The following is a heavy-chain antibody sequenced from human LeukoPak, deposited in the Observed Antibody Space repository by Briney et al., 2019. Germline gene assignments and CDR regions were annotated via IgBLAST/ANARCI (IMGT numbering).Heavy chain of an antibody. J-gene: IGHJ4*02. D-gene: IGHD5-24*01. CDR2: ISADSGNT. CDR3: ARDKNYRFDY. CDR1: GYTFTDNG. V-gene: IGHV1-18*01. Sequence: ASVKVSCKASGYTFTDNGISWVRPAPGEGLAWMGWISADSGNTKYAQRFQGRVTMTTETSSSTVYMELRSLRSDDTAVYYCARDKNYRFDYWGQGTLVTVPS.